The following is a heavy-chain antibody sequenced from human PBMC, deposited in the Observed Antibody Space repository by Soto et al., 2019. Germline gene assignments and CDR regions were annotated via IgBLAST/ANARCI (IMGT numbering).Heavy chain of an antibody. J-gene: IGHJ4*02. Sequence: PGESLKISCKGSGYSFTSYWISWVRQMPGKGLEWMGRIDPSDSYTNYSPSFQGHVTISADKSISTAYLQWSSLKASDTAMYYCARQEGYTAMATRGIEYWGQGTLVTVS. D-gene: IGHD5-18*01. CDR2: IDPSDSYT. CDR3: ARQEGYTAMATRGIEY. CDR1: GYSFTSYW. V-gene: IGHV5-10-1*01.